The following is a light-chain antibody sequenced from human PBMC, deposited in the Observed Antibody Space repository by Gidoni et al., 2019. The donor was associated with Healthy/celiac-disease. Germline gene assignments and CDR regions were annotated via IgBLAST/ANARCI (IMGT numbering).Light chain of an antibody. CDR3: RQYSNWPPFT. CDR1: ETIDYK. J-gene: IGKJ4*01. Sequence: ETVLTQSPVTLSVSSGERAALSCRASETIDYKLAWYQQKPGQAPRLLIYGASIRATGVPDRFRGSGSGTEFTLTISSLQSEDFAFYYCRQYSNWPPFTFGGGTKVEMK. V-gene: IGKV3-15*01. CDR2: GAS.